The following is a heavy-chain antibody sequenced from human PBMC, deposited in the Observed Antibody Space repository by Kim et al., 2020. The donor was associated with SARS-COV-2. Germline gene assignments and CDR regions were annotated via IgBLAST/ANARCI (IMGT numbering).Heavy chain of an antibody. CDR3: ARGADY. Sequence: MNPNYGNTGYARKFQGRVTMTRNTSITTAYMELSGLRSDDTAVYYCARGADYWGQGTLVTVS. V-gene: IGHV1-8*01. J-gene: IGHJ4*02. CDR2: MNPNYGNT.